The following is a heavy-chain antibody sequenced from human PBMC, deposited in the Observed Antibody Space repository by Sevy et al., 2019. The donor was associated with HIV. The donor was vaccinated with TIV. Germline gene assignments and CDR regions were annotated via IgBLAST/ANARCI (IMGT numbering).Heavy chain of an antibody. J-gene: IGHJ6*03. Sequence: GGSLRLSCAASGFTFSSYSMNWVRQAPGKGLEWVSSISSSSSYIYYADSVKGRFTISRDNAKNSLYLQMNSLGAEDTAVYYCARTGVVVTGYMDVWGKGTTVTVSS. V-gene: IGHV3-21*01. CDR1: GFTFSSYS. CDR2: ISSSSSYI. D-gene: IGHD2-21*02. CDR3: ARTGVVVTGYMDV.